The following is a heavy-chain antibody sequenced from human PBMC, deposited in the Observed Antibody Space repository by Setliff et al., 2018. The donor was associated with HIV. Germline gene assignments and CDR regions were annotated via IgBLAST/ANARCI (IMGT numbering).Heavy chain of an antibody. D-gene: IGHD3-3*01. Sequence: ASVKVSCKTSGGTFTNSAISWVRQAPGQGLEWMGYINPNTGNPTYAQGFTGRFVFSVDTPVSTAYLQIFSLKAEDTAVYYCTRDHTPPPNYDFWSGQLDLRNIFYYMDVWGTGTPVTVS. CDR2: INPNTGNP. J-gene: IGHJ6*03. V-gene: IGHV7-4-1*01. CDR1: GGTFTNSA. CDR3: TRDHTPPPNYDFWSGQLDLRNIFYYMDV.